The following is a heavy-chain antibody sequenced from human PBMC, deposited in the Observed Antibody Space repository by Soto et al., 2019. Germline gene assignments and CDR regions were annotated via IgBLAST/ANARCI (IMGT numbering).Heavy chain of an antibody. V-gene: IGHV1-18*04. J-gene: IGHJ6*02. D-gene: IGHD2-2*01. Sequence: ASVKVSCKASGYTFTSYGISWVRQAPGQGLEWMGWISAYNGNTNYAQKLQGRVTMTTDTSTSTAYMELRSLRSDDTAVYYCARDMRPHEDTFPIVVVPAAPGGMDVWGQGTTVTVS. CDR2: ISAYNGNT. CDR1: GYTFTSYG. CDR3: ARDMRPHEDTFPIVVVPAAPGGMDV.